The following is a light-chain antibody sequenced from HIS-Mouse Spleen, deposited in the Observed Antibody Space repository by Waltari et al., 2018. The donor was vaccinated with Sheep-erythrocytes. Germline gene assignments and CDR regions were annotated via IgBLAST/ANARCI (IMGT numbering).Light chain of an antibody. CDR1: SSDVGSYNL. CDR2: EGS. CDR3: CSYAGSSTPWV. J-gene: IGLJ3*02. Sequence: QSALTQPAYVSGSPGQSITISCTGPSSDVGSYNLVSWYQQHPGKAPKLMIYEGSKRPSGVSNRFSGSKSGNTASLTISGLQAEDEADYYCCSYAGSSTPWVFGGGTKLTVL. V-gene: IGLV2-23*01.